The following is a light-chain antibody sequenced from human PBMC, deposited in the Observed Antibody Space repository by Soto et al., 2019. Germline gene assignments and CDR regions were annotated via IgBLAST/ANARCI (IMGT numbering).Light chain of an antibody. CDR3: QQFSVYPYT. V-gene: IGKV1-5*03. Sequence: DIQMTQSPSTLSASVGDTVTITCRASQPIGDWMAWYHQTPGKAPNLLIYRGSSLHTGVPSRFSGSGSGTEFTLTIVSLQPDDFAVYYCQQFSVYPYTFGRGTKLEIK. J-gene: IGKJ2*01. CDR1: QPIGDW. CDR2: RGS.